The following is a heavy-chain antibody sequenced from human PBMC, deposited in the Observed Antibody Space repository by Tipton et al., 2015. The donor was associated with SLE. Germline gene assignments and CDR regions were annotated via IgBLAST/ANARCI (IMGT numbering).Heavy chain of an antibody. V-gene: IGHV4-34*01. Sequence: LRLSCAVYGGSFSGYYWSWIRQPPGKGLEWIGEINHSGSTNYNPSLKSRVTISVDTSKNQFSLKLSSVTAADTAVYYCARGALPAGAFDIWGQGTMVTVSS. CDR1: GGSFSGYY. J-gene: IGHJ3*02. CDR3: ARGALPAGAFDI. CDR2: INHSGST. D-gene: IGHD2-2*01.